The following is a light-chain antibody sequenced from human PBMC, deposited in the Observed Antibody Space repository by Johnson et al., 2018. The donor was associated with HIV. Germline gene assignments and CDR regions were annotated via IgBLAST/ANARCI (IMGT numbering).Light chain of an antibody. Sequence: QSVLTQPPSVSAAPGQKVTISCSGSSSNIGKNHVSWYQQFPGTAPKLLVYEDDKRPSDIPDRFSGSKSGTSATLGITGLQPGDEADYSCVTWDSNLRVHFVCGPGTKATLL. J-gene: IGLJ1*01. CDR2: EDD. CDR3: VTWDSNLRVHFV. CDR1: SSNIGKNH. V-gene: IGLV1-51*02.